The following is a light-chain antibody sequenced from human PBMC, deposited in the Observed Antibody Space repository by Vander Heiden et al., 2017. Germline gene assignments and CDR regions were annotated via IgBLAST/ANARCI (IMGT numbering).Light chain of an antibody. Sequence: DIQMTQSPSTLSASVGDRVTITCRASQSISNWLAWYQQKSGKAPKLLIYKASSLESGVPSRFSGSGSGTEFTLTISSLQPDDLATYYCQQYSSHSPYTFGQGTKLEIK. CDR3: QQYSSHSPYT. J-gene: IGKJ2*01. CDR1: QSISNW. CDR2: KAS. V-gene: IGKV1-5*03.